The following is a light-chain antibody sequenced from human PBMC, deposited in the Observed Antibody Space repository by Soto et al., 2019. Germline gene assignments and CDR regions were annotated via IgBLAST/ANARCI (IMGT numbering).Light chain of an antibody. CDR3: QQYITSPYA. V-gene: IGKV1-5*03. CDR1: QSTSTW. J-gene: IGKJ1*01. CDR2: EAS. Sequence: DIQMTQSPSTLSASVGDRVTITCRASQSTSTWLAWYQQRPGKTPKLLISEASKLESGVPARFRGSGSGTEFTLTISSLQPDDFATYYRQQYITSPYAFGQGTKVEIK.